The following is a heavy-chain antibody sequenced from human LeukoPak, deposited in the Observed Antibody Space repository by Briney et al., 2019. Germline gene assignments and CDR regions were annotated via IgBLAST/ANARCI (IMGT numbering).Heavy chain of an antibody. V-gene: IGHV3-30*04. Sequence: PGGSLRLSCAASGFTFDIYAVHWVRQAPGKGLEWVAVMSYDGSNKYYADSVKGRFTISRDNSRNTLHLQMSSLRVADTAVYYCARDQVELCSSGSCYVIDNWGPGTLVAVSS. CDR3: ARDQVELCSSGSCYVIDN. D-gene: IGHD2-15*01. CDR1: GFTFDIYA. CDR2: MSYDGSNK. J-gene: IGHJ4*02.